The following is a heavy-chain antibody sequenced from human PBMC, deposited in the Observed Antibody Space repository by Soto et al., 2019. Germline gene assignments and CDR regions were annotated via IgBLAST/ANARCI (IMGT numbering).Heavy chain of an antibody. CDR1: CGSVISGSYY. Sequence: PSETLSLTCTVSCGSVISGSYYWSWIRQPPGEGLEWIGWVFHSGSTKYNASLKSRVTISVDRSKNQFSLNLSYVTAADTAVYYCARDSSGRYDYWGQGTLVTVSS. CDR3: ARDSSGRYDY. V-gene: IGHV4-61*01. D-gene: IGHD1-26*01. CDR2: VFHSGST. J-gene: IGHJ4*02.